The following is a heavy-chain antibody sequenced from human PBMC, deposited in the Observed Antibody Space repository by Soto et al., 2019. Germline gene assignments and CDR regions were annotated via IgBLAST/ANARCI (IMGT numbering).Heavy chain of an antibody. D-gene: IGHD3-10*01. J-gene: IGHJ6*02. CDR2: IIPIFGTA. Sequence: SVKVSCKASGGTFSSYAISWVRQAPGQGLEWMGGIIPIFGTANYAQKFQGRDTITADESTSTACMELSSLRSEDAAVYYCPRGYVTMVRGVIEERNGMDVWGPGTTVTVSS. CDR1: GGTFSSYA. CDR3: PRGYVTMVRGVIEERNGMDV. V-gene: IGHV1-69*13.